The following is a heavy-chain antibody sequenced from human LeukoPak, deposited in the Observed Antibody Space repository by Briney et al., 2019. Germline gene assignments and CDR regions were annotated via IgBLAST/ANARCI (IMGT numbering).Heavy chain of an antibody. J-gene: IGHJ3*02. V-gene: IGHV3-66*04. Sequence: GGSLRLSCAASGFTVSSNYMSWVRQAPVKGLEWVSVIYSGGSTYYADSVKGRFTISRDNSKNTLYLQMNSLRAEDTAVYYCARLGVYYYDSSGFYAFDIWGQGTMVTVSS. D-gene: IGHD3-22*01. CDR1: GFTVSSNY. CDR3: ARLGVYYYDSSGFYAFDI. CDR2: IYSGGST.